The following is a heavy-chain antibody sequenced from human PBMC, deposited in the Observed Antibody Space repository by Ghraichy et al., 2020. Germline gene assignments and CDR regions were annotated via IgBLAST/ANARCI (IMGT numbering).Heavy chain of an antibody. D-gene: IGHD2-21*01. CDR2: VYCGDSRT. Sequence: GESLNISCQGSGYTCTRDWIGWVRQMPGKGLEWMGMVYCGDSRTRYSPSFEGQVTMSVDKSMNTAYLQWRSLKASDTAIYYCARRGYCGGDCFSGLDILGQGTVVTVSS. CDR3: ARRGYCGGDCFSGLDI. V-gene: IGHV5-51*01. CDR1: GYTCTRDW. J-gene: IGHJ3*02.